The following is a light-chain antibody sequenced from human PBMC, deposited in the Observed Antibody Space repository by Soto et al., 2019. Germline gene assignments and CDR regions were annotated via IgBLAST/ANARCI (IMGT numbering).Light chain of an antibody. CDR2: DAS. Sequence: EIQMTQSPSSLSASVGDRATLTCRASQSITSWLAWYQQKPGTAPKLLMFDASSLEGGVPSRFSGSGSGTEFTLTISSLQPDDFATYHCQHYSSFSTFGQGTKVDIK. CDR3: QHYSSFST. J-gene: IGKJ1*01. V-gene: IGKV1-5*01. CDR1: QSITSW.